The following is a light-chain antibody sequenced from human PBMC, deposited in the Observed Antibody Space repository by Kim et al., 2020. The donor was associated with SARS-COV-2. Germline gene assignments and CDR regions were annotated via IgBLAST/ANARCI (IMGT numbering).Light chain of an antibody. J-gene: IGLJ2*01. CDR2: YDS. Sequence: PGKTARITCGGNNIGSKSVHWYQQRPGQAHVLVIYYDSDRPSGIPERFSGSNSGNTATLTISRVEAGDEADYYCQVWDSSSDHPVVFGGGTQLTVL. CDR1: NIGSKS. CDR3: QVWDSSSDHPVV. V-gene: IGLV3-21*04.